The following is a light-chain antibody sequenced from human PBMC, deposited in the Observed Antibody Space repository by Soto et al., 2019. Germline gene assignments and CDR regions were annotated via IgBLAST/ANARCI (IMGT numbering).Light chain of an antibody. CDR2: DAS. CDR1: QSIGDW. V-gene: IGKV1-5*01. CDR3: QQYNSYSLST. J-gene: IGKJ2*01. Sequence: DFQMTQSPSTLSASVGDRVTITCRASQSIGDWLAWYQQRPGKAPSLLIYDASVSASGIPTRFSGSGSGTEFTLTITGLQPDDFATYYCQQYNSYSLSTFGQGTKVEI.